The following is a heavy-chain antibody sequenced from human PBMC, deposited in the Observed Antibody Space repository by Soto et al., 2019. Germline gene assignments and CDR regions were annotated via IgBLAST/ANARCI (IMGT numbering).Heavy chain of an antibody. V-gene: IGHV4-31*03. CDR1: GGSISSGGLY. J-gene: IGHJ2*01. D-gene: IGHD6-13*01. Sequence: QVQLQESGPGLVKPSQTLSLTCTVSGGSISSGGLYWTWIRQHPGKGLEWIGYIYDSGSAYYSPSLKGRVSISVDTSKNQFSLKLSSVTAADTAVYYCARGTSRYFDLWGRGTLVTVSS. CDR2: IYDSGSA. CDR3: ARGTSRYFDL.